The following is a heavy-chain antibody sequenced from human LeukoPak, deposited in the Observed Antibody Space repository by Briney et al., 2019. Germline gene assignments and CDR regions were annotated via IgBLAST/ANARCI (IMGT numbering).Heavy chain of an antibody. Sequence: GGSLRLSCSASGFTFNAYGIGWVRQAPGKGLEWVSVVSGDGGTTYYADSVRGRFTISRDNSKNTLYLQMNSLRAEDTAVYYCASSGSYGPYYYYGMDVWGQGTTVTVSS. V-gene: IGHV3-23*01. CDR1: GFTFNAYG. CDR2: VSGDGGTT. D-gene: IGHD1-26*01. J-gene: IGHJ6*02. CDR3: ASSGSYGPYYYYGMDV.